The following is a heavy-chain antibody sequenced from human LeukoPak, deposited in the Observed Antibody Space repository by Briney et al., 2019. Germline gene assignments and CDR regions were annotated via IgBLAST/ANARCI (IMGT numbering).Heavy chain of an antibody. CDR3: AKVPEDNWNYFYFDY. V-gene: IGHV3-23*01. Sequence: GGSLRLSCAASGSTFSSYAMSWVRQAPGKGLEWVSAISGSGGSTYYADSVKGRFTISRDNSKNTLYLQMNSLRAEDTAVYYCAKVPEDNWNYFYFDYWGQGTLVTVSS. CDR1: GSTFSSYA. CDR2: ISGSGGST. D-gene: IGHD1-7*01. J-gene: IGHJ4*02.